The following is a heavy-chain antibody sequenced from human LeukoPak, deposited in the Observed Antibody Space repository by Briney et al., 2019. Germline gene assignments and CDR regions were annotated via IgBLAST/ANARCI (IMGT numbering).Heavy chain of an antibody. D-gene: IGHD6-13*01. V-gene: IGHV3-66*01. CDR2: IYSGGST. J-gene: IGHJ4*02. Sequence: GGSLRLSCAASGFTVSSNYMSWVRQAPGKGLEWVSVIYSGGSTYYADSVKGRFTISRDNSKNTLYLQMNSLRAEDTAVYYCARYSSSWYYFDYWGQGTLVTVFS. CDR1: GFTVSSNY. CDR3: ARYSSSWYYFDY.